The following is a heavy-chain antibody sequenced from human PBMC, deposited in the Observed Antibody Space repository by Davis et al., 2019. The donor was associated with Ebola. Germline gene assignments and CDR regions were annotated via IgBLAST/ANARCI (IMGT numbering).Heavy chain of an antibody. CDR1: GASIRTYY. CDR2: IYNSGST. CDR3: ARGIVTYDHLTGYGFDL. V-gene: IGHV4-59*01. J-gene: IGHJ4*01. Sequence: SQTLSLTCDVSGASIRTYYWSWVRQPPGKGPEWIGYIYNSGSTNYNPSLRSRVTISADPSKNQFSLRLTSVTAADTAVYYCARGIVTYDHLTGYGFDLWGRGTLVAVSS. D-gene: IGHD3-9*01.